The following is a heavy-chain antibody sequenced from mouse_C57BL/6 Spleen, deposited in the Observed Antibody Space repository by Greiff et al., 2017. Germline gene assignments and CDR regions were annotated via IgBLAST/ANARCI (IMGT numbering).Heavy chain of an antibody. J-gene: IGHJ3*01. V-gene: IGHV1-80*01. D-gene: IGHD1-1*02. CDR2: IYPGDGDT. CDR1: GYAFSSYW. Sequence: QVQLQQSGAELVKPGASVKISCKASGYAFSSYWMNWVKQRPGKGLEWIGQIYPGDGDTNYNGKFKGKATLTADKSSSTAYMQLSSLTSEDSAVYFCARGEENGPWFAYWGQGTLVTVSA. CDR3: ARGEENGPWFAY.